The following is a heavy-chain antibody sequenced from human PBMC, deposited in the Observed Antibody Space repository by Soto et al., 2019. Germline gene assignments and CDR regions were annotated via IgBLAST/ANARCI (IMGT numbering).Heavy chain of an antibody. CDR2: INHSGST. CDR3: ARGSKVVYGSGSLDY. Sequence: SETLSLTCAGYDGSFSGYYWSWIRQPPGKGLEWIGEINHSGSTNYNPSLKSRVTISVDTSKNQFSLKLSSVTAADTAVYYCARGSKVVYGSGSLDYWGQGTLVTVSS. J-gene: IGHJ4*02. V-gene: IGHV4-34*01. CDR1: DGSFSGYY. D-gene: IGHD3-10*01.